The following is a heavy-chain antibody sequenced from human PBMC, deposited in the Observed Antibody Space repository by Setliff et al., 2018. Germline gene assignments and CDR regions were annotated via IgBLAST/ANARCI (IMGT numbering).Heavy chain of an antibody. CDR2: ISGGGSRT. CDR3: ARTCSGSGCYAGLES. D-gene: IGHD2-15*01. CDR1: GFTFSSYA. J-gene: IGHJ4*02. Sequence: PGGSLRLSCAASGFTFSSYAMNWVRQAPGKGLEWVSFISGGGSRTYYADSVKGRFTISRDNSKNTLYLQMNSLRPEDTAVYYCARTCSGSGCYAGLESWGQGTPVTVSS. V-gene: IGHV3-23*01.